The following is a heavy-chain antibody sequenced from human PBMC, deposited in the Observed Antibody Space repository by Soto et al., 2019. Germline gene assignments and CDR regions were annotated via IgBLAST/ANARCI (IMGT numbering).Heavy chain of an antibody. Sequence: QVRLVESGGDLVKPGGSLRLSCVGSGFIFGDYAMGWIRQAPGKGLEWISYISLSGYVTFDADSVKGRFTFSRDNDKNSIYVEMNSLTPGDTAVYYCVRWWNGFDYWGQGTLVTVSS. V-gene: IGHV3-11*01. J-gene: IGHJ4*02. D-gene: IGHD1-1*01. CDR3: VRWWNGFDY. CDR2: ISLSGYVT. CDR1: GFIFGDYA.